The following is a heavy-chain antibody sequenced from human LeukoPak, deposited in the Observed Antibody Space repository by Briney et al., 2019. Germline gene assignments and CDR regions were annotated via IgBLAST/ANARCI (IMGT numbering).Heavy chain of an antibody. CDR1: GFTFSDYY. Sequence: GGSLRLSCAASGFTFSDYYMSWLRQAPGKGLQWVSYISGSGSTIYYADSVKGRFTISRDNAKNSLYLQMNSLRAEDTAVYYCTRGGGSYGYWGQGTLVTVSS. CDR3: TRGGGSYGY. J-gene: IGHJ4*02. D-gene: IGHD1-26*01. V-gene: IGHV3-11*01. CDR2: ISGSGSTI.